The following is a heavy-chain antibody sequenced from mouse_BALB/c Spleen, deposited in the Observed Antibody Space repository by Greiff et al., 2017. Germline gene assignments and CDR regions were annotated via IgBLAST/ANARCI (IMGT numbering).Heavy chain of an antibody. V-gene: IGHV5-6-3*01. J-gene: IGHJ2*01. CDR2: INSNGGST. D-gene: IGHD2-10*01. CDR1: GFTFSSYG. CDR3: ARDGDPYLVYY. Sequence: EVQVVESGGGLVQPGGSLKLSCAASGFTFSSYGMSWVRQTPDKRLELVATINSNGGSTYYPDSVKGRFTISRDNAKNTLYLQMSSLKSEDTAMYYCARDGDPYLVYYLGQGTTPPVSS.